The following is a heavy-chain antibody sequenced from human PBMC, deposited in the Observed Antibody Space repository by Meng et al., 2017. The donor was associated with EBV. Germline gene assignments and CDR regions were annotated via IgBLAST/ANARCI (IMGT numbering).Heavy chain of an antibody. Sequence: GSGPGLWKPSEPLSIACTVAGYSISYYYWSWIRQPPGKGLEWIGYIHYSGSTYYNPSLKSRITISVDMSRNQFSLRLTSVTSADMAVYYCARVNSDCGGVMCYKGWFDPWGQGTLVTVSS. J-gene: IGHJ5*02. D-gene: IGHD2-21*01. V-gene: IGHV4-59*08. CDR2: IHYSGST. CDR3: ARVNSDCGGVMCYKGWFDP. CDR1: GYSISYYY.